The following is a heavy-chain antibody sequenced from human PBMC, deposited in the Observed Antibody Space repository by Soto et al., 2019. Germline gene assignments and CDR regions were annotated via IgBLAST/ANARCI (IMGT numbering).Heavy chain of an antibody. V-gene: IGHV4-59*01. J-gene: IGHJ5*02. D-gene: IGHD6-13*01. CDR2: IYYSGST. CDR3: ARGLRGSWAAAGNNWFDP. Sequence: PSETLSLTCSVSGGSIISYYWRWMRHARGMGLEWSGYIYYSGSTNYNPSLKSRVTISVDTSKNQFSLKLSSVTAADTAVYYCARGLRGSWAAAGNNWFDPWGQGTLVTVSS. CDR1: GGSIISYY.